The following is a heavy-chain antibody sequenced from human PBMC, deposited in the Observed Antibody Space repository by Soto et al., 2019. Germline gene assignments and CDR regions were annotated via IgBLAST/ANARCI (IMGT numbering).Heavy chain of an antibody. CDR2: ISWNSGVI. D-gene: IGHD1-26*01. J-gene: IGHJ3*01. CDR1: GFTFDDYA. CDR3: AKDVAWGGSHPNHAFDV. Sequence: EMTLVESGGGLVQPGRSLRLSCAASGFTFDDYAMHWVRQAPGKGLEWVSSISWNSGVIDYADSVKGRFSISRGSAKNSLFLQMNSLRPEDTALYYCAKDVAWGGSHPNHAFDVWGQGTMVSVSS. V-gene: IGHV3-9*01.